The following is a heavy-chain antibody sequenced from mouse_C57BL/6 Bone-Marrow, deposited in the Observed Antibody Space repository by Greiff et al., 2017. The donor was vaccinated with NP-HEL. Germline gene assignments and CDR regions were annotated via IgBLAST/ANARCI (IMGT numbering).Heavy chain of an antibody. V-gene: IGHV1-72*01. J-gene: IGHJ4*01. Sequence: QVQLQQPGAELVKPGASVKLSCKAAGEKGKRERRKGGKKRRGRGGEGMGRIDRKRGGTKYNEKFKSKATLTVDKSSSTAYMQLSSLTSEDSAVYDCARWGLRQSYAMGYWGKGTSVTVSS. CDR3: ARWGLRQSYAMGY. D-gene: IGHD2-4*01. CDR2: IDRKRGGT. CDR1: GEKGKRER.